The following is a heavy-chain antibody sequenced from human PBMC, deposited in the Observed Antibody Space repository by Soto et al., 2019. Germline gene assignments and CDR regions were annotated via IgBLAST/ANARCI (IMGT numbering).Heavy chain of an antibody. CDR3: ARGARFGDRRYMDV. CDR1: GGSISSNY. CDR2: VYYSGKT. J-gene: IGHJ6*03. V-gene: IGHV4-59*12. D-gene: IGHD3-10*01. Sequence: SETLSLTCTVSGGSISSNYWFWNRQSPGRGLEWIGYVYYSGKTNYNPSLESRVTISVDTSENQFSLKPNSVTAADTAVYYCARGARFGDRRYMDVWGKGTTVTVSS.